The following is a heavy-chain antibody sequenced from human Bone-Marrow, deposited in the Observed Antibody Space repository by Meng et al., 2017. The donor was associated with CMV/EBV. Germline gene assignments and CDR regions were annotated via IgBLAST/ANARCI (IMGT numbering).Heavy chain of an antibody. CDR1: GEPFKRGGNY. Sequence: GEPFKRGGNYWSWIRHRPEKGLKWIGYNYYDGTTQYDWSLRSRVTISVDTSKNQFSLKLSSVTAADTAVYYCARDERIFGVVITNWGQGTLVTVSS. D-gene: IGHD3-3*01. CDR2: NYYDGTT. CDR3: ARDERIFGVVITN. J-gene: IGHJ4*02. V-gene: IGHV4-31*02.